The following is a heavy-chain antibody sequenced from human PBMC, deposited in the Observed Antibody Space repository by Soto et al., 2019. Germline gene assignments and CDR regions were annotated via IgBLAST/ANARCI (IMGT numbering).Heavy chain of an antibody. D-gene: IGHD3-3*01. V-gene: IGHV3-30-3*01. CDR3: ARDYDFWSGYLPYY. CDR1: GFTFSSYA. J-gene: IGHJ4*02. Sequence: PGGSLRLSCAASGFTFSSYAMHWVRQAPGKGLEWVAVISYDGSNKYYADSVKGRFTISRDNSKNTLYLQMNSLRAEDTAVYYCARDYDFWSGYLPYYWGQGTLVTVSS. CDR2: ISYDGSNK.